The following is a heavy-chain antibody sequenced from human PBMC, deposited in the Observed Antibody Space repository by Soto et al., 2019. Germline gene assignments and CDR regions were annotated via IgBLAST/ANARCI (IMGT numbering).Heavy chain of an antibody. CDR1: GFTLRSYG. D-gene: IGHD6-13*01. J-gene: IGHJ6*02. Sequence: PGGSLRLSCVASGFTLRSYGMHWVRQAPGKGLEWVAIIWYDGDSKKYADSVKGRFTISRDYSKNTLNLQMNSLKVEDTAVYYCAREVGVPGAGGRNYYYYGMDVWGQGTTVTVSS. CDR2: IWYDGDSK. V-gene: IGHV3-33*01. CDR3: AREVGVPGAGGRNYYYYGMDV.